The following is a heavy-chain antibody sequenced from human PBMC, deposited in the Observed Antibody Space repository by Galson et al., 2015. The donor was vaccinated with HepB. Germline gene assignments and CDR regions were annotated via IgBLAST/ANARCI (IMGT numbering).Heavy chain of an antibody. J-gene: IGHJ4*02. CDR1: GFTFSSYG. V-gene: IGHV3-30*18. D-gene: IGHD1-26*01. CDR3: AKDLGSRELLTLAIDY. Sequence: SLRLSCAASGFTFSSYGMHWVRQAPGKGLEWVAVISYDGSNKYYADSVKGRFTISRDNSKNTLYLQMNSLRAEDTAVYYCAKDLGSRELLTLAIDYWGQGTLVTVSS. CDR2: ISYDGSNK.